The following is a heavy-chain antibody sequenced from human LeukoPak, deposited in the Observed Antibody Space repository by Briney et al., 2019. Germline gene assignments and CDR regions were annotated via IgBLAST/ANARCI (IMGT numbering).Heavy chain of an antibody. J-gene: IGHJ4*02. Sequence: PSETLSLTCTVSGGSISSYYWSWIRQPPGKGLEWIGYIYYGGSTNYNPSLKSRVTISVDTSKNQFSLKLSSVTAADTAVYYCARGRGGWLQFPAFDYWGQGTLVTVSS. V-gene: IGHV4-59*01. D-gene: IGHD5-24*01. CDR3: ARGRGGWLQFPAFDY. CDR2: IYYGGST. CDR1: GGSISSYY.